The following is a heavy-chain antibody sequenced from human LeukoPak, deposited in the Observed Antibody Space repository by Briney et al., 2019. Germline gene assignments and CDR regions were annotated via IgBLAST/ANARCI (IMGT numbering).Heavy chain of an antibody. Sequence: SETLSLTCTVSGGSISSYYWSWIRQPPGKGLEWIGFIYYSGSTYYNPSLKSRVTISVGTSKNQFSLRLSSVTAADPAEYFCARHQMRYSYGTLFDYWGQGTLVTVSS. CDR1: GGSISSYY. J-gene: IGHJ4*02. V-gene: IGHV4-59*08. D-gene: IGHD5-18*01. CDR3: ARHQMRYSYGTLFDY. CDR2: IYYSGST.